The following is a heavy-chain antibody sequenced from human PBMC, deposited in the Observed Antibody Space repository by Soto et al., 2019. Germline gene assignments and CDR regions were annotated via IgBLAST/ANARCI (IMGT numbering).Heavy chain of an antibody. CDR3: AFRFIVVVPAATEDAFDI. V-gene: IGHV1-58*02. D-gene: IGHD2-2*01. J-gene: IGHJ3*02. CDR1: GFTFTSSA. Sequence: SVKVSCKASGFTFTSSAMQWVRQARGQRLEWIGWIVVGSGNTNYAQKFQERVTITRDTSTSTAYMELSSLRSEDTAVYYCAFRFIVVVPAATEDAFDIWGQGTMVTVSS. CDR2: IVVGSGNT.